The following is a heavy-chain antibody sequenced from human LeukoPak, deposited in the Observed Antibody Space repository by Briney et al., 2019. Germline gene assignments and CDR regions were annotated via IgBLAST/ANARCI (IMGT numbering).Heavy chain of an antibody. J-gene: IGHJ5*02. CDR1: GYTFTGYY. Sequence: ASVKVSCKASGYTFTGYYMHWVRQAPGQGLEWMGWINPNSGGTNYAQKFQGRVTMTRDTSISTAYMELSRLRSDDTAVYYCARASLEQLVRSWFDPWGQGTPVTVSS. CDR2: INPNSGGT. CDR3: ARASLEQLVRSWFDP. V-gene: IGHV1-2*02. D-gene: IGHD6-6*01.